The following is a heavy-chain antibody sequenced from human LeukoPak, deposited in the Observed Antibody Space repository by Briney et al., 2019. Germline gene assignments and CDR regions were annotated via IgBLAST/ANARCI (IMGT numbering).Heavy chain of an antibody. CDR2: INTDGSST. CDR1: GFTLSRYW. D-gene: IGHD2-21*02. V-gene: IGHV3-74*01. J-gene: IGHJ4*02. CDR3: VIVGAVTGSY. Sequence: PGGSLRLSCAASGFTLSRYWMHWVRPAPGEGLMWVSRINTDGSSTTYAASVKGRFTMSRDNAKSTLFLQMNSLRAEDTAVYYCVIVGAVTGSYWGQGTLVTVSS.